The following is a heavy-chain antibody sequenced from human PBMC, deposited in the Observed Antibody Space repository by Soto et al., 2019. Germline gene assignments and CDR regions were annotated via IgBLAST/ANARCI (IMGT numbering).Heavy chain of an antibody. CDR3: AKHEGYCSSTTCSNFDY. V-gene: IGHV5-51*01. CDR1: GLTFTNYW. J-gene: IGHJ4*02. CDR2: IYPGDSET. D-gene: IGHD2-2*01. Sequence: GEYLKISCKGSGLTFTNYWIAWVRQMPGKGLERMGIIYPGDSETSYSPSFQGQVTISADKSINTAYLHWSSLKASDTAMYYCAKHEGYCSSTTCSNFDYWGQGTLVTVAS.